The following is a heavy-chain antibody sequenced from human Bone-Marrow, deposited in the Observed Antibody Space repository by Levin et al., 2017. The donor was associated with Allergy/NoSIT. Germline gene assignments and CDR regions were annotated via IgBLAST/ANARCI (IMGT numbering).Heavy chain of an antibody. Sequence: SGPTLVKPTETLTLTCTFSGFALSTGGMSVHWIRQPPGKALEWLGLIYWDDDHRYSPSVGGRLTISRGTSQSQVVLTMTNMGPLDTATYFCARAPPYNYHFDSWGQGTLITVSA. CDR2: IYWDDDH. CDR1: GFALSTGGMS. V-gene: IGHV2-5*08. D-gene: IGHD1-1*01. CDR3: ARAPPYNYHFDS. J-gene: IGHJ4*02.